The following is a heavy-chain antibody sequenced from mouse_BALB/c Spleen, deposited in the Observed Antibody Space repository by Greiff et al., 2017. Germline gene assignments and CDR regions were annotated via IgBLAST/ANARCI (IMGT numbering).Heavy chain of an antibody. D-gene: IGHD2-4*01. J-gene: IGHJ4*01. CDR3: ARGVSTMITARDYYAMDY. Sequence: EVMLVESGGGLVKPGGSLKLSCAASGFTFSSYAMSWVRQSPEKRLEWVAEISSGGSYTYYPDTVTGRFTISRDNAKNTLYLEMSSLRSEDTAMYYCARGVSTMITARDYYAMDYWGQGTSVTVSS. CDR2: ISSGGSYT. V-gene: IGHV5-9-4*01. CDR1: GFTFSSYA.